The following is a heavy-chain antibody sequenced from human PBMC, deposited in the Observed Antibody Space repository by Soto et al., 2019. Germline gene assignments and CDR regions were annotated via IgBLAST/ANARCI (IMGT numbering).Heavy chain of an antibody. V-gene: IGHV1-18*04. J-gene: IGHJ4*02. CDR2: ISPNSGRP. CDR1: GYTFTKYD. D-gene: IGHD3-10*01. CDR3: AKGEVRGIIPSYFDY. Sequence: GASVKVSCKASGYTFTKYDISWVRQAPGQGLEWLGLISPNSGRPSYAQKFEGRFTISRDNSKNTLYLQMDSLRAEDTAVYYCAKGEVRGIIPSYFDYWGLGTLVTVSS.